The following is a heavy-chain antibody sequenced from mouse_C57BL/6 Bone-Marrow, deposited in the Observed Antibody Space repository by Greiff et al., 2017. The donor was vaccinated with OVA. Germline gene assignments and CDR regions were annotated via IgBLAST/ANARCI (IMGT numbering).Heavy chain of an antibody. CDR1: GYTFTSYW. J-gene: IGHJ3*01. CDR2: IYPGSGST. Sequence: QVQLQQPGAELVKPGASVKMSCKASGYTFTSYWITWVKQRPGQGLEWIGDIYPGSGSTNYNEKFKSKATLTVDTSSSTAYMQLSSLTSEDSAVYYCARYYDYDRAWFAYWGQGTLVTVSA. V-gene: IGHV1-55*01. CDR3: ARYYDYDRAWFAY. D-gene: IGHD2-4*01.